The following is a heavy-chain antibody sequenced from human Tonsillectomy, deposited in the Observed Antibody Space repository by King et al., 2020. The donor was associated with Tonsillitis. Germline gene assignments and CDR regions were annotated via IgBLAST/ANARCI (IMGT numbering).Heavy chain of an antibody. J-gene: IGHJ4*02. CDR2: INGRDDRT. Sequence: VQLVESGGGLVQPGGSLRLSCAGSGFTFNTYAMSWVRQAPGKALEGVSAINGRDDRTFYADSVKGRFTISRDDSKNTVFVQMNGLRAEDTAVYYCAKESPYSGNYRFYYFDYWGQGTLVTVSS. CDR1: GFTFNTYA. V-gene: IGHV3-23*04. CDR3: AKESPYSGNYRFYYFDY. D-gene: IGHD1-26*01.